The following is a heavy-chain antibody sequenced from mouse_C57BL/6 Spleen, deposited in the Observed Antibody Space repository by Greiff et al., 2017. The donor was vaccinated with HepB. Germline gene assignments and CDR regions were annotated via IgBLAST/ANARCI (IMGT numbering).Heavy chain of an antibody. CDR2: IDPEDGDT. CDR1: GFNIKDYY. Sequence: VQLKESGAELVRPGASVKLSCTASGFNIKDYYMHWVKQRPEQGLEWIGRIDPEDGDTEYAPKFQGKATMTADTSSNTAYLQLSSLTSEDTAVYYCTTSLPYYGSSYGYFDVWGTGTTVTVSS. J-gene: IGHJ1*03. V-gene: IGHV14-1*01. CDR3: TTSLPYYGSSYGYFDV. D-gene: IGHD1-1*01.